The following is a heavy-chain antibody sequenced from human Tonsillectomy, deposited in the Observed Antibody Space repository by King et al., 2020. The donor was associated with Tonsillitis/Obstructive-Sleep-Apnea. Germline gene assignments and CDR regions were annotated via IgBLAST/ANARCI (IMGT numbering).Heavy chain of an antibody. D-gene: IGHD3-16*01. CDR1: GYTFTSYY. J-gene: IGHJ4*02. CDR3: AREVVPEEPSYAYAAPEDY. Sequence: VQLVESGAEVKKPGASVKVSCKASGYTFTSYYMHWVRQAPGQGLEWMGIINPSGGSTSYAQKFQGRVTMTRDTSTSTVYMELSSLRSEDTAVYYCAREVVPEEPSYAYAAPEDYWGQGTLVTVSS. V-gene: IGHV1-46*01. CDR2: INPSGGST.